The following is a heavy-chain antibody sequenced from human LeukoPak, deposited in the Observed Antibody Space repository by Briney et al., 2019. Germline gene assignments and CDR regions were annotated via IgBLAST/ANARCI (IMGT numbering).Heavy chain of an antibody. CDR1: GYSVTELS. CDR3: ATLDSCYDKSGRPLLPD. D-gene: IGHD3-22*01. V-gene: IGHV1-24*01. CDR2: FNREDAAP. Sequence: GASVKVSCKVSGYSVTELSMHWVRQAPGLGLEWMGGFNREDAAPIYAQQFQGRVTMTEDTSTDTAYMKLSSLRSEDTALYYCATLDSCYDKSGRPLLPDWGQGTLVTVSS. J-gene: IGHJ4*02.